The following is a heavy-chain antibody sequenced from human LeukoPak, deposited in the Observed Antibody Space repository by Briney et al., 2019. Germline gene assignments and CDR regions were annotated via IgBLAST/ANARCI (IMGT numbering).Heavy chain of an antibody. CDR3: AKAYYDTSGANSGMDV. CDR2: ISGSGGST. Sequence: PGGSLRLSCAASGFTFSSYAMSWVRQAPGKGLEWVSAISGSGGSTYYADSVKGRFTISRDNSKNTLYLQMNSLRAEDTALYYCAKAYYDTSGANSGMDVWGQGTTVTVSS. V-gene: IGHV3-23*01. CDR1: GFTFSSYA. D-gene: IGHD3-22*01. J-gene: IGHJ6*02.